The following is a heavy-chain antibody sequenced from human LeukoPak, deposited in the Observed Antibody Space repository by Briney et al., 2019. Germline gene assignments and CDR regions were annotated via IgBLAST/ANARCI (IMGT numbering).Heavy chain of an antibody. CDR2: ISAYNGNT. J-gene: IGHJ3*02. Sequence: ASVKVSCKASGYTFTSYGISWVRQAPGQGLEWMGWISAYNGNTNYAQKLQGRVTVTTDTSTSTAYMELRSLRADDTAVYYCAREADYDFWSGYLNDAFDIWGKGTMVTVSS. CDR1: GYTFTSYG. V-gene: IGHV1-18*01. D-gene: IGHD3-3*01. CDR3: AREADYDFWSGYLNDAFDI.